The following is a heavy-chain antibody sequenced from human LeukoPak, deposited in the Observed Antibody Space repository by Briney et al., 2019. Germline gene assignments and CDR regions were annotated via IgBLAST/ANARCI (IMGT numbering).Heavy chain of an antibody. CDR2: ISSSGRTI. Sequence: GGSLRLSCAASGFTFSSYEMNWVRQAPGKGLEWVSYISSSGRTIYYADSVKGRFTISRDNAKNSLYLQMNSLRAEDTAVYYCASSLVSYYYMDVWGKGTTVTISS. J-gene: IGHJ6*03. CDR3: ASSLVSYYYMDV. V-gene: IGHV3-48*03. D-gene: IGHD2-8*01. CDR1: GFTFSSYE.